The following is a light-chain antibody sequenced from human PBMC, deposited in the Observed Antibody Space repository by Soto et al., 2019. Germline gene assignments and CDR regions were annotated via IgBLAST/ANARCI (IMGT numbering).Light chain of an antibody. CDR3: QQYHNLPPFT. CDR2: DAS. V-gene: IGKV3-15*01. J-gene: IGKJ5*01. Sequence: VLTQSPGTLSLSPGERATLSCRASQSVSRNLAWYQHKPGQAPRLLIYDASSRATGIPARFSGSGSGTEFTLTISSLQSEDFAVYCCQQYHNLPPFTFGQGTRLEIK. CDR1: QSVSRN.